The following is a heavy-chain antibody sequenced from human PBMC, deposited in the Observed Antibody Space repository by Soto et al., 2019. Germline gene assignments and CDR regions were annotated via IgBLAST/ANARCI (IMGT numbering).Heavy chain of an antibody. CDR2: MNPNNGYT. Sequence: ASVKVSFKASGYTFTSYDLHWVRQATGQGLEWMGWMNPNNGYTGYAQRFQGRVTMTTNTSIRAVYMELSSLTSEDAAVYYCARGGISARKSFAYGGQGTTVTVSS. V-gene: IGHV1-8*01. J-gene: IGHJ4*02. CDR1: GYTFTSYD. D-gene: IGHD6-6*01. CDR3: ARGGISARKSFAY.